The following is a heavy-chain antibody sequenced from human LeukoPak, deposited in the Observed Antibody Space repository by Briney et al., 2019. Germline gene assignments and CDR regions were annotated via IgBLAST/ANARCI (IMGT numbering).Heavy chain of an antibody. V-gene: IGHV3-30*03. D-gene: IGHD3-10*01. CDR1: GFTFSAYT. Sequence: GGSLRLSCAVSGFTFSAYTMHWVRQAPGKGLEWVAVISYDGSNKYYADSVKGRFTISRDNSKNTLYLQMNSLRAEDTAVYYCAQGVLWFGEFQSSYYYGMDVWGQGTRVTVSS. J-gene: IGHJ6*02. CDR2: ISYDGSNK. CDR3: AQGVLWFGEFQSSYYYGMDV.